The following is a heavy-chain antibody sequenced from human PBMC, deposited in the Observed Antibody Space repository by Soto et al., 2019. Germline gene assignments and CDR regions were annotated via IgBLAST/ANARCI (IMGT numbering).Heavy chain of an antibody. D-gene: IGHD6-13*01. V-gene: IGHV1-69*13. Sequence: ASVKVSCKASGGTFSSYAISWVRQAPGQGLEWMGGIIPIFGTANYAQKFQGRVTITADESTSTAYMELSSLGSEDTAVYYCARRQQQVFSWFDPWGQGTLVTVSS. J-gene: IGHJ5*02. CDR1: GGTFSSYA. CDR2: IIPIFGTA. CDR3: ARRQQQVFSWFDP.